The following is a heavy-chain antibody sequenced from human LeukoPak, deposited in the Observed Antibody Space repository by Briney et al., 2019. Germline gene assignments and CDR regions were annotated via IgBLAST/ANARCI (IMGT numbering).Heavy chain of an antibody. D-gene: IGHD3-3*01. CDR2: MNPNSGNT. CDR3: ARLRLITIFGVVIIRNYFDY. CDR1: GYTFTDYY. Sequence: ASVKVSCKASGYTFTDYYMHWVRQAPGQGLEWMGWMNPNSGNTGYAQKFQGRVTITRNTSISTAYMELSSLRSEDTAVYYCARLRLITIFGVVIIRNYFDYWGQGTLVTVSS. V-gene: IGHV1-8*03. J-gene: IGHJ4*02.